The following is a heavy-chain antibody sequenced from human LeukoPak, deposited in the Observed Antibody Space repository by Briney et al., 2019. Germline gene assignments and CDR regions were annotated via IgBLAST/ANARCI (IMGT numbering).Heavy chain of an antibody. D-gene: IGHD4-17*01. CDR2: IYTSGST. J-gene: IGHJ4*02. CDR3: ARDPDYGDYGGAYFDY. V-gene: IGHV4-4*07. CDR1: GGSLSSYY. Sequence: PSETLSLTCTVSGGSLSSYYWSWIRQPAGKGLEWIGRIYTSGSTNYTPSLKSRVTMSVDTSKNQFSLKLSSVTAADTAVYYCARDPDYGDYGGAYFDYWGQGTLVTVSS.